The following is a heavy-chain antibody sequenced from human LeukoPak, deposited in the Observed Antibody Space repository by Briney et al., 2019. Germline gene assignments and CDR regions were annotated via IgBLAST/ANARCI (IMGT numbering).Heavy chain of an antibody. CDR3: ARPRRLQFGPHDS. CDR1: GFTLETFW. J-gene: IGHJ4*02. CDR2: IKQDESEK. V-gene: IGHV3-7*01. Sequence: PGGSLRLSCAASGFTLETFWMSWVRQAPGKGLEWVANIKQDESEKYYVDSVKGRFTISRDNAKNSLYLQMNSLRGEDTAVYYCARPRRLQFGPHDSWGQGTLVIVSS. D-gene: IGHD5-12*01.